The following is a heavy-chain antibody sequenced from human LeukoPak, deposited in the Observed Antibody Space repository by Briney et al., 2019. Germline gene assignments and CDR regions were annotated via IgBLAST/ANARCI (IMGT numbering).Heavy chain of an antibody. J-gene: IGHJ3*02. CDR1: GGSISSYY. Sequence: SETLSLTCTVSGGSISSYYWSWIRQPPGKGLEWIGYILYSGSTNYNPSLKSRVTISVDTSKNQFSLKLSSVTAADTAVYYCASSGWYAAFDIWDQGTMVTVSS. CDR3: ASSGWYAAFDI. CDR2: ILYSGST. V-gene: IGHV4-59*01. D-gene: IGHD6-19*01.